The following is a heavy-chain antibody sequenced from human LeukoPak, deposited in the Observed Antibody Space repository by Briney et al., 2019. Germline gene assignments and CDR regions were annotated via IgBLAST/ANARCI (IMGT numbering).Heavy chain of an antibody. D-gene: IGHD2-2*01. CDR1: GYTFTSYG. CDR2: ISAYNGNT. Sequence: GASVKVSCKASGYTFTSYGISWVRQAPGQGLEWMGWISAYNGNTNYAQKLQGRVTMTTDTATRRAYMELRSLRSDDTAVYYCARVVYCSSTSCEVSRQYNWSDPWGQGTLVTVSS. CDR3: ARVVYCSSTSCEVSRQYNWSDP. J-gene: IGHJ5*02. V-gene: IGHV1-18*01.